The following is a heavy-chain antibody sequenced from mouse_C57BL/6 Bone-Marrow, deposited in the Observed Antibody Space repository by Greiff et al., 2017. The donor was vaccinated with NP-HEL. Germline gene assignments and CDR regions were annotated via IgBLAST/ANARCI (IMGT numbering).Heavy chain of an antibody. CDR1: GYTFTNYW. Sequence: VKLMESGAELVRPGTSVKMSCKASGYTFTNYWIGWAKQRPGHGLEWIGDIYPGGGYTNYNEKFKGKATLTADKSSSTAYMQFRSLTSEDSAIYYCARSTVDYYGSRYYYAMDYWGQGTSVTVSS. CDR3: ARSTVDYYGSRYYYAMDY. J-gene: IGHJ4*01. CDR2: IYPGGGYT. V-gene: IGHV1-63*01. D-gene: IGHD1-1*01.